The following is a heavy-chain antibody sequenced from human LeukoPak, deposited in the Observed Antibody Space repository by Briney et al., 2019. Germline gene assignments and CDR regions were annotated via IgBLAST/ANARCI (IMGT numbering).Heavy chain of an antibody. CDR1: GFTFSSYG. J-gene: IGHJ4*02. V-gene: IGHV3-30*02. CDR3: AKARTRGYSYGSFDY. D-gene: IGHD5-18*01. Sequence: PGGSLRLSCAASGFTFSSYGMHWVRQAPGKGLEWVAFIRYDGSNKYYADSVKGRFTISRDNSKNTLYLQMNSLRVEDTAVYYCAKARTRGYSYGSFDYWGQGTLVTVSS. CDR2: IRYDGSNK.